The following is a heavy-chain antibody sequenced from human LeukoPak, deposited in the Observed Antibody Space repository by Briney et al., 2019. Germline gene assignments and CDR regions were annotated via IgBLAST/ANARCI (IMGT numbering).Heavy chain of an antibody. V-gene: IGHV3-23*01. D-gene: IGHD5-24*01. CDR2: ISGGGGIA. CDR3: ANDLIGYNYRAFDY. Sequence: GGSLRLSCAASGLTSSSCSMTWVRQVPGKGLEWVSVISGGGGIAYYADSVKGRFTISRDNSKNTLYLQMNSLRVEDTAVYYCANDLIGYNYRAFDYWGQGTLVTVSS. J-gene: IGHJ4*02. CDR1: GLTSSSCS.